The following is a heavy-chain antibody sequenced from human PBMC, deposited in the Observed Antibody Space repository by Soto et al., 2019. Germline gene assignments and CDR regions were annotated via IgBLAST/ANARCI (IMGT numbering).Heavy chain of an antibody. V-gene: IGHV4-30-4*01. J-gene: IGHJ5*02. CDR1: GDSISSGNYY. CDR2: IYYSGST. CDR3: ARTPYSGASNWFDP. Sequence: PSETLSLTCTVSGDSISSGNYYWSWIRQPPGKGLEWIGCIYYSGSTYYNPSRKSRVTISVDTSKNQFSLKLSSVTVVDMAVYYCARTPYSGASNWFDPWGQGTLVTVSS. D-gene: IGHD5-12*01.